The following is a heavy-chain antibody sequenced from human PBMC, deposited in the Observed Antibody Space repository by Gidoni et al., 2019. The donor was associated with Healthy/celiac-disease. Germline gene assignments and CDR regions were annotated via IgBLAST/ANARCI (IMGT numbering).Heavy chain of an antibody. CDR3: AKDRTARSYYYGSGSDY. J-gene: IGHJ4*02. D-gene: IGHD3-10*01. CDR2: ISYDGSNK. V-gene: IGHV3-30*18. CDR1: GFTFSSYG. Sequence: QVQLVESGGGVVQPGRSLRLSCAASGFTFSSYGMHWVRQAPGKGLEWVAVISYDGSNKYYADSVKGRFTISRDNSKNTLYLQMNSLRAEDTAVYYCAKDRTARSYYYGSGSDYWGQGTLVTVSS.